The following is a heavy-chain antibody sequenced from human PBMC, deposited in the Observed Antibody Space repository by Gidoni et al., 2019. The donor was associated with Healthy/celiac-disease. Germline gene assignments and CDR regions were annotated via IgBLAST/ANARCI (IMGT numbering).Heavy chain of an antibody. Sequence: QVQLVAPGGGVVQPGRSLRLSCSASGFPFSSYGMHWGRQAPGKGLEWVTVISYDGSNKYYADSVKGRFTISRDNSKNTLYLQMNSLRAEDTAVYYCARDFGGSSDYWGQGTLVTVSS. D-gene: IGHD5-12*01. CDR3: ARDFGGSSDY. CDR1: GFPFSSYG. J-gene: IGHJ4*02. CDR2: ISYDGSNK. V-gene: IGHV3-30*19.